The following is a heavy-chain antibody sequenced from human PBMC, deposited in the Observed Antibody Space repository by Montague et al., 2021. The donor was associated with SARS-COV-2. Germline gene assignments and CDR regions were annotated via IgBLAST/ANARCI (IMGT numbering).Heavy chain of an antibody. J-gene: IGHJ6*02. CDR1: GLTVSENY. Sequence: SLRLSCAAAGLTVSENYMSWVRQPPGKRLEWVSLLFRGGKPYYADSVKGRFTISRDGSNNILFLQMNSVRLEDTAVYFCAREEGGVGGVLGPLLYHGMDVWGQGTTVTVSS. CDR3: AREEGGVGGVLGPLLYHGMDV. CDR2: LFRGGKP. V-gene: IGHV3-66*02. D-gene: IGHD3-16*01.